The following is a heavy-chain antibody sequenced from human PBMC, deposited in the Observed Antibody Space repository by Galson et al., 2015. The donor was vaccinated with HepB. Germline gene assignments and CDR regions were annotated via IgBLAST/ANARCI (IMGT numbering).Heavy chain of an antibody. V-gene: IGHV6-1*01. D-gene: IGHD5-18*01. CDR2: TYYRSKWYN. CDR3: ARESGYSYGYWFGYYYYGMDV. Sequence: CAISGDSVSSNSAAWNWIRQSPSRGLEWLGRTYYRSKWYNDYAVSVKSRITINPDTSKNQFSLQLNSVTPEDTAVYYCARESGYSYGYWFGYYYYGMDVWGQGTTVTVSS. CDR1: GDSVSSNSAA. J-gene: IGHJ6*02.